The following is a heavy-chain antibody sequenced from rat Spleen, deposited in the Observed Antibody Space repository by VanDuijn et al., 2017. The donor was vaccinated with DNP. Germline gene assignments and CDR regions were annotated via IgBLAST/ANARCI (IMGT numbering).Heavy chain of an antibody. Sequence: EVQLVESGGGLVQPGRSLKLSCAASGFNFNDYWMGWVRQAPGKGLEWIGEINKDSRITKYSPSLKDKFTISRDNAQNTLYLQMNKLGSEDTGISYCAKGPNFGGWSDYFDYWGQGVMVTVSS. CDR3: AKGPNFGGWSDYFDY. J-gene: IGHJ2*01. CDR2: INKDSRIT. CDR1: GFNFNDYW. V-gene: IGHV4-2*01. D-gene: IGHD1-11*01.